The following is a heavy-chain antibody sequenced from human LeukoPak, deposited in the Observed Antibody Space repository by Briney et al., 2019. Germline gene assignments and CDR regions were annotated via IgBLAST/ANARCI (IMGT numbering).Heavy chain of an antibody. D-gene: IGHD5-12*01. V-gene: IGHV3-11*01. Sequence: GGSLRLSCAASGFTFTDFYMSWIRQAPGKGLEWVSYVSISGTTIYYADSVKGRFTISRDNAKNSLYLQMNSLRAEDTAVYYCARGSGSGYDRGDYFDYWGQGTLVTVSS. CDR3: ARGSGSGYDRGDYFDY. J-gene: IGHJ4*02. CDR1: GFTFTDFY. CDR2: VSISGTTI.